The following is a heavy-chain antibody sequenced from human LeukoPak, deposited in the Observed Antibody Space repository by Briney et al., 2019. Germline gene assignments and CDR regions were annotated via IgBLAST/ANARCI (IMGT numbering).Heavy chain of an antibody. CDR1: GFTFSSYE. D-gene: IGHD6-13*01. V-gene: IGHV3-21*01. Sequence: PGGSLRLSCAASGFTFSSYEMNWVRQAPGKGLEWVSSITSTSSYIYYADSVKGRFTISRDNAKNSLYLQMNSLRVEDTAVYYCVRESNSWYYFDYWGQGALVTASS. CDR2: ITSTSSYI. J-gene: IGHJ4*02. CDR3: VRESNSWYYFDY.